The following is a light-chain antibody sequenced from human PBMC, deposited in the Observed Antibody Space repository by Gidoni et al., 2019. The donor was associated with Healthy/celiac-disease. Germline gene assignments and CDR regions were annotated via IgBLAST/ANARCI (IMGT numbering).Light chain of an antibody. J-gene: IGLJ1*01. V-gene: IGLV2-11*01. Sequence: QSALTQPRSVSGSPGQSVTISCTGTSSDVVCYNYVSWSQQHPGKAPKLMIYDVSKRPSGVPDRFSGSKSGNTASLTISGLQAEDEADYYCCSYAGSPYVFGTGTKVTVL. CDR1: SSDVVCYNY. CDR2: DVS. CDR3: CSYAGSPYV.